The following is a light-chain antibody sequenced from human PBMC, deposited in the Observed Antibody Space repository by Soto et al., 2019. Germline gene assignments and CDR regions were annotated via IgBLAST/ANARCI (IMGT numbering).Light chain of an antibody. CDR3: QQYNSFPWT. Sequence: DIQMTQSPSSLTASVGDTVTITCRTRQSVSGWVAWYQQTPGKAPKLLISDASKLETGVSSRFRGHVSGTEFTLSISSLQPGDSETYYCQQYNSFPWTFGLGTKVDIK. V-gene: IGKV1-5*01. J-gene: IGKJ1*01. CDR2: DAS. CDR1: QSVSGW.